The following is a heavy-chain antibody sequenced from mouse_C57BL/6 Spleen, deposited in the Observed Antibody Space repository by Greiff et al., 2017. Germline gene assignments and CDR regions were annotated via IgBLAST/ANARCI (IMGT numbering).Heavy chain of an antibody. D-gene: IGHD1-1*01. CDR2: INPSSGYT. CDR1: GYNFTSYW. V-gene: IGHV1-7*01. Sequence: VQLQQSGAELAKPGASVKLSCKASGYNFTSYWMHWVNQRPGQGLEWIGYINPSSGYTKYNQKFKDKATLTADKSTSTAYMQLSSLTYEDSAVYYCASTTVVVYSFYYWGQRTTLAVSS. J-gene: IGHJ2*01. CDR3: ASTTVVVYSFYY.